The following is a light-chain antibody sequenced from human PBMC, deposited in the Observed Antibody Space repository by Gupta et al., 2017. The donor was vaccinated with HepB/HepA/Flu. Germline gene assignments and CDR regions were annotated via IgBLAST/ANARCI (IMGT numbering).Light chain of an antibody. Sequence: QSALTQPAPVSGSPGQSTTISCTATSSDVGSYNLVSWYQQHPGKAPKLMIYEVSKRPSGVSNRFSGSKSGNTASLTISGLQAEDEADYYCCSYAGSSTFYVFGTGTKVTVL. CDR1: SSDVGSYNL. J-gene: IGLJ1*01. CDR2: EVS. V-gene: IGLV2-23*02. CDR3: CSYAGSSTFYV.